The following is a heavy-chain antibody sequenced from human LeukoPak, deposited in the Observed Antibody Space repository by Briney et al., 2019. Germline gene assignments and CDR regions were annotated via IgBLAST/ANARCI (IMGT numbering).Heavy chain of an antibody. Sequence: ASVKVSCKASGGTFSSYAISWVRQAPRQGLEWMGGIIPIFGTANYAQKFQGRVTITTDESTSTAYMELSSLRSEDTAVYYCARDRSGTMVRGAAYYFDYWGQGTLVTVSS. CDR2: IIPIFGTA. CDR3: ARDRSGTMVRGAAYYFDY. D-gene: IGHD3-10*01. J-gene: IGHJ4*02. CDR1: GGTFSSYA. V-gene: IGHV1-69*05.